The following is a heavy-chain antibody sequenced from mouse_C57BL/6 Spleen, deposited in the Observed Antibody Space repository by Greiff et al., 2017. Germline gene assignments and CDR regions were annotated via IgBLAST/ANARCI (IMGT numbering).Heavy chain of an antibody. CDR2: IDPSDSYT. V-gene: IGHV1-59*01. CDR1: GYTFTSYW. CDR3: ARLGLRQMMDY. Sequence: VQLQQPGAELVRPGTSVKLSCKASGYTFTSYWMHWVKQRPGQGLEWIGVIDPSDSYTNYNQKFKGKATLTVDTSSSTAYMQLSSLTSEVSAVYYCARLGLRQMMDYWGQGTSVTVSS. D-gene: IGHD2-4*01. J-gene: IGHJ4*01.